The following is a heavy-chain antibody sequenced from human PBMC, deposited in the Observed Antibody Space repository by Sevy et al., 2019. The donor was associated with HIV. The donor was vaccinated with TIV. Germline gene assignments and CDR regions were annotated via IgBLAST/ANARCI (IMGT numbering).Heavy chain of an antibody. J-gene: IGHJ6*03. V-gene: IGHV3-30-3*01. D-gene: IGHD6-19*01. CDR3: ARGHRAVRYYYYMDV. CDR2: ISYDGSNK. CDR1: GFTFSSYA. Sequence: GGSLRLSCAASGFTFSSYAMHWVRQAPGKGLEWVAVISYDGSNKYYADSVKGRFNCSRDNSKNTLYLQMNSRRAEDTAVYYCARGHRAVRYYYYMDVWGKGTTVTVSS.